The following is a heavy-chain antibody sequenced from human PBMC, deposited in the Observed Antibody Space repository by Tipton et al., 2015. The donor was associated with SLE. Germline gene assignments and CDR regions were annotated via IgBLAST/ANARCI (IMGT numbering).Heavy chain of an antibody. J-gene: IGHJ6*02. CDR2: TWYDGSVQ. V-gene: IGHV3-33*06. Sequence: QLVQSGGGVVQPGRSLRLSCAASGFMFSNYAMHWVRQAPGKGLEWVAVTWYDGSVQYYADSVKGRFTISRDNSKNTLSLQMSSLRAEDTAVYYCAKYHWNYPIFYYGMDVWGQGTTVTVSS. CDR1: GFMFSNYA. CDR3: AKYHWNYPIFYYGMDV. D-gene: IGHD1-7*01.